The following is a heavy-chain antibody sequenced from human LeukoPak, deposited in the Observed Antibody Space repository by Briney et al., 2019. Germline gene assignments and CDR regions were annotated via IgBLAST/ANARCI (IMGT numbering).Heavy chain of an antibody. CDR2: ISYDGSNK. Sequence: PGMSLRLSCAASGFTFSSYAMHWVRQAPGKGLEWVAVISYDGSNKYYADSVKGRFTISRDNSKNTLYLQMNSLRAEDTAVYYCARTGEKMATITYYYYGMDVWGQGTTVTVSS. CDR1: GFTFSSYA. CDR3: ARTGEKMATITYYYYGMDV. J-gene: IGHJ6*02. V-gene: IGHV3-30-3*01. D-gene: IGHD5-24*01.